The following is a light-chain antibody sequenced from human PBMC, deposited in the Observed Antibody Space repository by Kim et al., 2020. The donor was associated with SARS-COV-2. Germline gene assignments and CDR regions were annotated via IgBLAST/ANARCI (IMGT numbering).Light chain of an antibody. CDR3: QVWDTSDHRV. V-gene: IGLV3-21*04. J-gene: IGLJ2*01. CDR1: NIEIKS. CDR2: FDT. Sequence: SYELTQPPSVAVAPGKTARITCEGNNIEIKSVHWYQQKPGQAPARTIYFDTDRPSGIPERFSGSKSGNTATLTTSGVEAGDEADYYCQVWDTSDHRVFGGGTQLTVL.